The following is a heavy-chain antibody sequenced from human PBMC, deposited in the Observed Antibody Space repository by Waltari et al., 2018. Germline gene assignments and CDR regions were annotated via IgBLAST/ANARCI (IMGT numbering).Heavy chain of an antibody. CDR2: IYYSGST. J-gene: IGHJ4*02. Sequence: QVQLQESGPGLVKPSETLSLTCTVPGGSISSYYWSWIRQPPGKGLEWIGYIYYSGSTNYNPSLKSRVTISVDTSKNQFSLKLSSVTAADTAVYYCARGGMARRFDYWGQGTLVTVSS. V-gene: IGHV4-59*01. D-gene: IGHD6-13*01. CDR3: ARGGMARRFDY. CDR1: GGSISSYY.